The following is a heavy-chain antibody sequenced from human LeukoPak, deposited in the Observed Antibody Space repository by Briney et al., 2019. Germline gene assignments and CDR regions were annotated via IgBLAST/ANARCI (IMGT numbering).Heavy chain of an antibody. D-gene: IGHD3-22*01. Sequence: PGGSLRLSCAASGFTFSSYWMSWVRQAPGKGLEWVANIKQDGSEKYYVDSVKGRFTISRDNSKNTLDLQMNSLRPEDTAVYYCAKGHYYDSTDKYSYADYWGQGTLVTVSS. CDR1: GFTFSSYW. CDR2: IKQDGSEK. CDR3: AKGHYYDSTDKYSYADY. J-gene: IGHJ4*02. V-gene: IGHV3-7*01.